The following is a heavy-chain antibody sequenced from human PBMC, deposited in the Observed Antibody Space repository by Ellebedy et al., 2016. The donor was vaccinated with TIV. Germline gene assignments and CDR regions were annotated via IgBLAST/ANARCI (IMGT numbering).Heavy chain of an antibody. J-gene: IGHJ3*02. Sequence: AASVKVSCKASGYTFTGYSMHWVRQAPGQGLEWMGWINTNSGGTNYAQKFQGWVTMTRDTSINTAYMELSRLRSDDTAVYYCAREGTMVRGDDAFDIWGQGTMVTVSS. D-gene: IGHD3-10*01. CDR3: AREGTMVRGDDAFDI. V-gene: IGHV1-2*04. CDR2: INTNSGGT. CDR1: GYTFTGYS.